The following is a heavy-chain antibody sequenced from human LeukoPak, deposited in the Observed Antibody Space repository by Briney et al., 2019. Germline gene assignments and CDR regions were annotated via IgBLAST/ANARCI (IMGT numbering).Heavy chain of an antibody. CDR2: ISGSGGST. CDR3: AKEWTTMVRGVTFAFDI. CDR1: GFTFSSYA. Sequence: GGSLRLSCAASGFTFSSYAMSWVRQAPGKGLEWVSAISGSGGSTYYADSVKGRFTISRDNPKNTLYLQVNSLRAEDTAVYYCAKEWTTMVRGVTFAFDIWGQGTMVTVSS. J-gene: IGHJ3*02. D-gene: IGHD3-10*01. V-gene: IGHV3-23*01.